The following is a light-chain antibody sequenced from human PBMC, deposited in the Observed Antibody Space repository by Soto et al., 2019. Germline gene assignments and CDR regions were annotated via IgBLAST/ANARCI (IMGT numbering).Light chain of an antibody. CDR2: GAS. V-gene: IGKV3-15*01. CDR3: QQYSNWPPGT. CDR1: QSVRSN. Sequence: VLTQSPGTLSLSPGERATLSCRASQSVRSNLAWYQQKPGQAPRLLIYGASTRATGIPARFSGSGSGTEFTLTISSLQSEDFAVYYCQQYSNWPPGTFGQGTKVDIK. J-gene: IGKJ1*01.